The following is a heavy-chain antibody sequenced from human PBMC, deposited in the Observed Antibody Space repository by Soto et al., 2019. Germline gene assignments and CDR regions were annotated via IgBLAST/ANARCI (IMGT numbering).Heavy chain of an antibody. Sequence: QVQLVESGGGVVQPGRSLRLSCAASGFTFSLYGIHWVRQAPGKGLEWVAVISFDGSNKYYTDSVKGRFTISRDNSMNTLYLQMNSLRAEDTAVYYCAKNKYQVFNYGIDVWGQGTTVTVYS. CDR2: ISFDGSNK. J-gene: IGHJ6*02. CDR3: AKNKYQVFNYGIDV. D-gene: IGHD2-2*01. V-gene: IGHV3-30*18. CDR1: GFTFSLYG.